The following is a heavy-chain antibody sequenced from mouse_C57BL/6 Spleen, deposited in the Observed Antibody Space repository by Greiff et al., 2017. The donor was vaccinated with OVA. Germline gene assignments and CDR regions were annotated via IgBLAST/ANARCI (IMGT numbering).Heavy chain of an antibody. CDR1: GYTFTSYW. J-gene: IGHJ1*03. CDR2: IDPSDSYT. CDR3: ARTMITRYFDV. D-gene: IGHD2-4*01. V-gene: IGHV1-50*01. Sequence: QVQLQQPGAELVKPGASVKLSCKASGYTFTSYWMQWVKQRPGQGLEWIGEIDPSDSYTNYNQKFKGKATLTVDTSSSTAYMQLSSLTSEDSAVYYCARTMITRYFDVWGTGTTVTVSS.